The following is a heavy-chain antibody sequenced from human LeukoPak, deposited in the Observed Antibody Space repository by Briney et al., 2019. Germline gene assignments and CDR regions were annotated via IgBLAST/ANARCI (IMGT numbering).Heavy chain of an antibody. V-gene: IGHV3-33*06. CDR1: EFTFKNYG. J-gene: IGHJ4*02. CDR3: AKDRGYYFDY. CDR2: IWHDGSKT. Sequence: GGSLRLSCAASEFTFKNYGMHWVRQAPGKGLEWVALIWHDGSKTYYADSVKGRFTISRDDSQNTLYLQMNSLRAEDTAVYFCAKDRGYYFDYWGQGTLVTVSS. D-gene: IGHD3-10*01.